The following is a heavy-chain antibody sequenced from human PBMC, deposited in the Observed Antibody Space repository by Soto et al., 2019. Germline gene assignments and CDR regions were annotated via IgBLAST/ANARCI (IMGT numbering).Heavy chain of an antibody. CDR2: IYYSGST. CDR1: GGSISSYY. J-gene: IGHJ6*03. CDR3: ARVGPLYYMDV. Sequence: KASETLSLTCTVSGGSISSYYWSWIRQPPGKGLEWIGYIYYSGSTNYNPSLKSRVTISIDTSKNQFSLKLSSVTAADTAVYYCARVGPLYYMDVWGKGTTVTVSS. V-gene: IGHV4-59*01.